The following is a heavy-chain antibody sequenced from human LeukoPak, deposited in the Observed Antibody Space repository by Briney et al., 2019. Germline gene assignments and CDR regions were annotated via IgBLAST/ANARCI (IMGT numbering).Heavy chain of an antibody. V-gene: IGHV3-30-3*01. CDR3: ARGLPYDY. J-gene: IGHJ4*02. CDR1: GFTFSSYA. D-gene: IGHD2-2*02. Sequence: GGSLRLSCAASGFTFSSYAMHWVRQAPGKGLEWVAVISYDGSNKYYADSVKGRFTISRDNSKNTLYLQMNSLRAEDTAVYYCARGLPYDYWGQGTLATVSS. CDR2: ISYDGSNK.